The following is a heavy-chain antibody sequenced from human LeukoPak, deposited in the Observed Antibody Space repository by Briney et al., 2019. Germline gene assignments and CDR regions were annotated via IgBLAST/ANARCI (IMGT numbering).Heavy chain of an antibody. Sequence: GGSLRLSCAASGFTFSSYWMHWFRQAPGKGLVWVSRINSDGSSTSYADSVKGRFTISRDNAKNTLYLQMNSLRAEDTAVYYCARDGPTYYYDSSGYRDAFDIWGQGTMVTVSS. CDR2: INSDGSST. CDR1: GFTFSSYW. D-gene: IGHD3-22*01. J-gene: IGHJ3*02. V-gene: IGHV3-74*01. CDR3: ARDGPTYYYDSSGYRDAFDI.